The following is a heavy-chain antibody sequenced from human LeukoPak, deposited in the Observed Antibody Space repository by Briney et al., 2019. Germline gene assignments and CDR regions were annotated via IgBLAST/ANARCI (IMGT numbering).Heavy chain of an antibody. J-gene: IGHJ4*02. CDR3: ARVRGFSGYYYFDY. CDR1: GFTFSSYG. V-gene: IGHV3-33*01. D-gene: IGHD3-22*01. CDR2: IWYDGSNK. Sequence: GGSLRLSCAASGFTFSSYGMHWVRQAPGKGLEWVAVIWYDGSNKYYADSVKGRFTFSRDNSKNTLYLQMNSLRAEDTAVYYCARVRGFSGYYYFDYWGQGTLVTVSS.